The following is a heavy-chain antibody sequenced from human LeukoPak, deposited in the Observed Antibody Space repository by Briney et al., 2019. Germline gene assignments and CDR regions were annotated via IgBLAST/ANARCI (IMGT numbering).Heavy chain of an antibody. V-gene: IGHV3-21*01. CDR2: ISSSSSYI. CDR3: AREGFLGYCSGGSCQTGYGMDV. Sequence: GGSLRLSCAASGFTFSSYSMNWVRQAPGKGLEWVSSISSSSSYIYYADSVKGRFTISRDNAKNSLYLQMNSLRAEDTAVYYCAREGFLGYCSGGSCQTGYGMDVWGQGTTVTVSS. D-gene: IGHD2-15*01. J-gene: IGHJ6*02. CDR1: GFTFSSYS.